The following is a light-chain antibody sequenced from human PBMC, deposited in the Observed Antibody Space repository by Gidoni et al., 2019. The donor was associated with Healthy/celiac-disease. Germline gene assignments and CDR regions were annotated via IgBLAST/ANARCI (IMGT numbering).Light chain of an antibody. CDR3: GTWDSSLSAWV. CDR1: SSNIGNND. CDR2: DNN. V-gene: IGLV1-51*01. Sequence: QSVLTQPPSVSAAPGQKVTISCSGSSSNIGNNDVSWYQQLPGTAPKLRIYDNNKRPSGIPDRFSGSKSGTSATLGITGLQTGDEADYYCGTWDSSLSAWVFGGGTKLTVL. J-gene: IGLJ3*02.